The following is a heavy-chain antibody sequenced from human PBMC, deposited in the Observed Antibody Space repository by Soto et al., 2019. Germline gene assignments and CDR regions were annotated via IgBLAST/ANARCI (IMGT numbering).Heavy chain of an antibody. CDR3: ARDFRASGGTMITGFRHYYGMDV. Sequence: SETLSLTCTVSGGSISSGGYYWSWIRQHPGKGPEWIGYIYYSGSTYYNPSLKSRVTISVDTSKNQFSLKLSSVTAADTAVYYCARDFRASGGTMITGFRHYYGMDVWGQGTTVTVSS. J-gene: IGHJ6*02. CDR2: IYYSGST. CDR1: GGSISSGGYY. V-gene: IGHV4-31*03. D-gene: IGHD3-22*01.